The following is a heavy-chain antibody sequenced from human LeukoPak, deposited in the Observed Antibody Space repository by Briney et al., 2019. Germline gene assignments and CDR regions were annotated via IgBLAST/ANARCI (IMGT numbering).Heavy chain of an antibody. CDR2: IYYSGST. J-gene: IGHJ3*02. CDR1: GGSISSYY. Sequence: SETLSLTCTVSGGSISSYYWSWIRQPPGKGLEWIGYIYYSGSTNYNPSLKSRVTISVDTSKNQFSLKLSSVTAADTAVYYCARRGNRITPRPDAFDIWGQGTMVTVSS. D-gene: IGHD3-10*01. V-gene: IGHV4-59*12. CDR3: ARRGNRITPRPDAFDI.